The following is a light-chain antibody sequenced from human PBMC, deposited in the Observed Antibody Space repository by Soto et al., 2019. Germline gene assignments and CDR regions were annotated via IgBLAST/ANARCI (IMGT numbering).Light chain of an antibody. V-gene: IGLV3-21*04. CDR3: QLWDIMTDNYV. J-gene: IGLJ1*01. Sequence: SYELTQSPSVSVAPEKTATITCGGNNIGNKRVHWYRQKPGQAPVLLISYDSDRPSGIPERFSGSNSGNTATLTISWVEALAEADYYRQLWDIMTDNYVFGSGTKVTVL. CDR2: YDS. CDR1: NIGNKR.